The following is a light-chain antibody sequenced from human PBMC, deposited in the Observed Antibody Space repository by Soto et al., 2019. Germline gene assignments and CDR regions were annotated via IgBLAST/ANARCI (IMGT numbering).Light chain of an antibody. CDR3: QQYSNWPRT. CDR1: QSVNSN. J-gene: IGKJ1*01. V-gene: IGKV3-15*01. Sequence: EIVLTQSPATLSLSPGERATLSCRASQSVNSNLAWYQQKAGQAPRLLIYGTSTRATGIPARFSGSGSGTDFTLTISSLQFEDFAVYYCQQYSNWPRTFGQGTKVEIK. CDR2: GTS.